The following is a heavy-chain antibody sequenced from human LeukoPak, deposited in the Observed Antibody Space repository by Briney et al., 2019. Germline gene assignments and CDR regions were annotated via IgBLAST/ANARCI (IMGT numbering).Heavy chain of an antibody. CDR3: ARDTAVAGTWWSFDL. CDR1: GGSISSGSYY. CDR2: IYTSGST. Sequence: SQTLSLTCTVSGGSISSGSYYWSWIRQPAGKGLEWIGRIYTSGSTNYNPSLKSRVTISVDTSKNQFSLKLSSVTAADTAVYYCARDTAVAGTWWSFDLWGRGTLVTVSS. D-gene: IGHD6-19*01. J-gene: IGHJ2*01. V-gene: IGHV4-61*02.